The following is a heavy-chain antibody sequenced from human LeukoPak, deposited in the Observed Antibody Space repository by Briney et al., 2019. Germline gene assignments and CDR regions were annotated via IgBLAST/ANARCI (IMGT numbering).Heavy chain of an antibody. CDR2: IWYDGSNK. CDR3: ARDGSSSWNGDY. D-gene: IGHD6-13*01. CDR1: GFTFSSYG. V-gene: IGHV3-33*01. Sequence: GGSLRLSCAASGFTFSSYGMHWVRQALGKGLEWVAVIWYDGSNKYYADSVKGRFTISRDNSKNTLYLQMNSLRAEDTAVYYCARDGSSSWNGDYWGQGTLVTVSS. J-gene: IGHJ4*02.